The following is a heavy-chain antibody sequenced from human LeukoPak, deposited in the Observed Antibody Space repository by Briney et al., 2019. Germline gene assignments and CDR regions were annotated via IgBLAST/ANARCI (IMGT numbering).Heavy chain of an antibody. D-gene: IGHD2-21*01. CDR2: ISYDGSNK. J-gene: IGHJ3*02. V-gene: IGHV3-30*04. Sequence: GGSLRLSCAASGFTFSSYAMHWVRQAPGKGLEWVAVISYDGSNKYYADSVKGRFTISRDNSKNTLYLQMNSLRAEDTAVYYCAKDRRLWGAFDIWGQGTMVTVSS. CDR1: GFTFSSYA. CDR3: AKDRRLWGAFDI.